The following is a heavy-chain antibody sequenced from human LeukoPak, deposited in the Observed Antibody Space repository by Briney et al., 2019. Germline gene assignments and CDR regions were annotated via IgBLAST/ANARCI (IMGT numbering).Heavy chain of an antibody. J-gene: IGHJ4*02. D-gene: IGHD3-10*01. V-gene: IGHV4-59*01. Sequence: SETLSLTCIISGGSISSYYWSWTRQPPGKGLEWIGYVYYSGTTNYNPSLKSRVTISVDTSKNHFSLKLNSVTAADTAVYYCARDRSYYGIDYWGQGTLVTVSS. CDR1: GGSISSYY. CDR3: ARDRSYYGIDY. CDR2: VYYSGTT.